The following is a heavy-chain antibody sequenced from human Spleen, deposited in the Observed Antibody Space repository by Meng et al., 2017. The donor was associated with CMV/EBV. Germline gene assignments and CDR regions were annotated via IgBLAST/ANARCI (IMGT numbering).Heavy chain of an antibody. CDR2: VGAENGET. Sequence: QIQWVQSGPELRKPGASVKCSCKASGYKFDIYGITWVRQAPGQGLEWVGWVGAENGETNYGQKFQGRVTITRDTSASRAYMALSSLRSEDTAVYYCARVSLYYDSSGYYPQFDYWGQEALVTVSS. J-gene: IGHJ4*02. CDR3: ARVSLYYDSSGYYPQFDY. V-gene: IGHV1-18*01. CDR1: GYKFDIYG. D-gene: IGHD3-22*01.